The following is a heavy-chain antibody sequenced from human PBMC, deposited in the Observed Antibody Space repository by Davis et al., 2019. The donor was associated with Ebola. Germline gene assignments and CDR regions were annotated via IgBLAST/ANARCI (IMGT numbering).Heavy chain of an antibody. Sequence: MPSETLSLTCAAYGGSFSGFFWSWIRQPPGKGLEWIGEINHSGNTHYNPSLKSRVAISVDASKNQFSLKLSSVTAADTAMYYCARVQVGVLDWGQGNLVTVSS. CDR3: ARVQVGVLD. CDR2: INHSGNT. D-gene: IGHD3-22*01. V-gene: IGHV4-34*01. CDR1: GGSFSGFF. J-gene: IGHJ4*02.